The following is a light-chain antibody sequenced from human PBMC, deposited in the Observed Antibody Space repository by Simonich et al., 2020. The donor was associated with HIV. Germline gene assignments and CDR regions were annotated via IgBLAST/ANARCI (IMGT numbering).Light chain of an antibody. CDR1: QGISSY. J-gene: IGKJ4*01. Sequence: IQMTQSPSFLSASVGDRVTITCRASQGISSYLAWYQQKPGKAPKLLIHAASTLQSGVPSRFSGSGSGTEFTLTISSLQPEDFATYYCQQLNSSPLTFGGGTKVGIK. V-gene: IGKV1-9*01. CDR3: QQLNSSPLT. CDR2: AAS.